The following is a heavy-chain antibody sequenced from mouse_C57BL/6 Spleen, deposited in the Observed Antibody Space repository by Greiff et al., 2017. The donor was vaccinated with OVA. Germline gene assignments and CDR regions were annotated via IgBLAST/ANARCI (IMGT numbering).Heavy chain of an antibody. J-gene: IGHJ4*01. Sequence: QVQLQQPGAELVRPGSSVKLSCKASGYTFTSYWMHWVKQGPIQGLEWIGNIDPSDSETHYNQKFKDKATLTVDKSSSTAYMQLSSLTSEDSAVYDCARAGGQLGRRDYYYAMDYWGQGTSVTVSS. V-gene: IGHV1-52*01. CDR1: GYTFTSYW. CDR2: IDPSDSET. CDR3: ARAGGQLGRRDYYYAMDY. D-gene: IGHD4-1*02.